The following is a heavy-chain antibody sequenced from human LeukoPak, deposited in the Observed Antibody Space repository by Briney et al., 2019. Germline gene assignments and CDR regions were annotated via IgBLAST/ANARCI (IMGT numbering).Heavy chain of an antibody. CDR1: CGPMSTYY. D-gene: IGHD3-10*01. J-gene: IGHJ4*02. CDR3: ARSDGSVNYLDT. V-gene: IGHV4-59*01. Sequence: PSETLSLTCTVSCGPMSTYYARWIRQPPGKGLEWIGYIYYSGSAKYNPSLKSRVTISVDTSKNQFSLKLRSVTAADTAVYYCARSDGSVNYLDTWGPGTLVTVSS. CDR2: IYYSGSA.